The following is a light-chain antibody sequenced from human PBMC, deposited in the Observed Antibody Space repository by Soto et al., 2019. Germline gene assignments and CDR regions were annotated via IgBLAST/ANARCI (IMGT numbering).Light chain of an antibody. CDR1: QSVSST. J-gene: IGKJ4*01. V-gene: IGKV3-15*01. Sequence: EIVMTQSPATLSVSPGERATLSCRASQSVSSTLAWYQQIPGQAPRLLLYGTSTRATGIPARFSGSGSGTEFTLTISSLQSEDFAFYYCQQYYPWPLTFGGGTKVEVK. CDR3: QQYYPWPLT. CDR2: GTS.